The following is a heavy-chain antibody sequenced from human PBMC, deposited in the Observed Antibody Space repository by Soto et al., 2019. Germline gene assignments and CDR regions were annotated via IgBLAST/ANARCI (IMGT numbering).Heavy chain of an antibody. V-gene: IGHV3-23*01. CDR2: VTGSGSST. CDR3: AKELAVVAANPFDY. D-gene: IGHD2-15*01. CDR1: GFTFNNYA. Sequence: GGSLRLSCAASGFTFNNYAMNWVRQAPGKGLEWVSVVTGSGSSTYYADSVTGRFTISRDNSKNALYLQMNSLRAEDTAVYYCAKELAVVAANPFDYWGQGTLVTVS. J-gene: IGHJ4*02.